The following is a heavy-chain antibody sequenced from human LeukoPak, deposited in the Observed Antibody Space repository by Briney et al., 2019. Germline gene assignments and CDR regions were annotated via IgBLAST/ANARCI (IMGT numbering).Heavy chain of an antibody. D-gene: IGHD2-15*01. V-gene: IGHV5-10-1*01. CDR3: ARHVYCSGGSCYAFLYNWFDP. Sequence: GESLNISCKGSGYSFTSYRISWVRQMPGKGLEWMGRIDPSDSYTNYSPSFQGHVTISADKSISTAYLQWSSLRASDTAMYYCARHVYCSGGSCYAFLYNWFDPWGQGTLVTVSS. J-gene: IGHJ5*02. CDR2: IDPSDSYT. CDR1: GYSFTSYR.